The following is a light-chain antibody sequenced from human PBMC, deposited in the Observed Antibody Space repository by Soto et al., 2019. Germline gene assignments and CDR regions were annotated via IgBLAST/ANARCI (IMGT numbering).Light chain of an antibody. CDR3: SSYTSSSTSDVV. Sequence: QSALTQPASVSGSPGPSITISCTGTSSDVGGYNYVSWYQQHPGKAPKLMIYDVSNRPSGVSNRFSGSKSGNTASLTISGLQAEDEADYYCSSYTSSSTSDVVFGGGTKLTVL. V-gene: IGLV2-14*01. CDR1: SSDVGGYNY. CDR2: DVS. J-gene: IGLJ2*01.